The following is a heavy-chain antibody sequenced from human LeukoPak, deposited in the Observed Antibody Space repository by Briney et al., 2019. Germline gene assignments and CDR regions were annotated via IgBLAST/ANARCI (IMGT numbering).Heavy chain of an antibody. J-gene: IGHJ4*02. CDR3: ARELDEGFDY. D-gene: IGHD3-9*01. CDR2: IYYSGST. Sequence: SETLSLTCTVSGGSISSSSYYWGWIRQPPGKGLEWIGSIYYSGSTYYNPSLKSRVTISVDTSKNQFSLKLSSVTAADTAVYYCARELDEGFDYWGQGTLVTVSS. V-gene: IGHV4-39*02. CDR1: GGSISSSSYY.